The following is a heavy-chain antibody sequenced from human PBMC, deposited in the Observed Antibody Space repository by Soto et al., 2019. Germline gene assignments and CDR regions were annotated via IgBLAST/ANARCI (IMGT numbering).Heavy chain of an antibody. V-gene: IGHV4-34*01. CDR3: ARLRAAGLSQIIAAAGSRYYYYYGMDV. CDR1: GASFSGYY. CDR2: VNHTGST. J-gene: IGHJ6*02. Sequence: SETLSLTCAVYGASFSGYYWSWIRQPPGKGLEWIGEVNHTGSTNYNPSLKSRVTISVDTSKNQFSLKLSSVTAADTAVYYCARLRAAGLSQIIAAAGSRYYYYYGMDVWGQGTTVTVSS. D-gene: IGHD6-13*01.